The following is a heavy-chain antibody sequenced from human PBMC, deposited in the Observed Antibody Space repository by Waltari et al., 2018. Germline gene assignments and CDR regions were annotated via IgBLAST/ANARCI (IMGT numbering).Heavy chain of an antibody. CDR3: ARGRVTTNRFDV. Sequence: QVQVQESGPGLVKPSETLSLTCVVSGGSISSYWWSWIRQSPGKGLEWIGEINGNRRSATYNPSLKSRVTISKDASKNQFSLKLNSVTAADTAVYYCARGRVTTNRFDVWGPGVLVTVSS. V-gene: IGHV4-59*12. D-gene: IGHD4-4*01. CDR2: INGNRRSA. J-gene: IGHJ5*02. CDR1: GGSISSYW.